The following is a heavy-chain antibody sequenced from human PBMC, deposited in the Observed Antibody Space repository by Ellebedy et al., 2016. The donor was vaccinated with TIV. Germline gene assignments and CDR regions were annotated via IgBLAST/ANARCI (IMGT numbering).Heavy chain of an antibody. D-gene: IGHD4-17*01. CDR2: INPNSCGT. J-gene: IGHJ3*02. CDR3: AKLRGMTTVITEDI. CDR1: GYTFIAYY. Sequence: ASVKVSXKASGYTFIAYYIHWVRQAPGQGLEWMGWINPNSCGTNYAQKFQGRVTMSRDTSISTAYMELSRLRSDDTAVYYCAKLRGMTTVITEDIWGQGTMVTVSS. V-gene: IGHV1-2*02.